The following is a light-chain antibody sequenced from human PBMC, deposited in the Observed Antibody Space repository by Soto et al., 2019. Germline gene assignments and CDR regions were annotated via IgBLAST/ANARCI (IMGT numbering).Light chain of an antibody. CDR2: GAS. J-gene: IGKJ4*01. V-gene: IGKV3-15*01. CDR3: QQYNTWPLT. Sequence: EIVMTQSPATLSVSPGERATLSCRTSQSVRSNLAGYQQKAGQAPRLLIYGASTRATGIPARFSGSGSGTEFTLTISSLQSEDVAVYYCQQYNTWPLTFGGGTKVEIK. CDR1: QSVRSN.